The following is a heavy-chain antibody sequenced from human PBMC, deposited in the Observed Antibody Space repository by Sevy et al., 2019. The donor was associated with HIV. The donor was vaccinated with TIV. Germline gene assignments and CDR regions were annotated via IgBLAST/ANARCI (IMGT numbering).Heavy chain of an antibody. J-gene: IGHJ6*03. CDR1: GYTFTSYG. Sequence: ASVKVSCKASGYTFTSYGISWVRQAPGQGLEWMGWISAYNGKTNYAQKLQGRVTMTTDTSTSTAYMGLRSLRSDDTAVYYCARAAHHDYGDYGRVNYYYYMDVWGKGTTVTVSS. D-gene: IGHD4-17*01. CDR3: ARAAHHDYGDYGRVNYYYYMDV. CDR2: ISAYNGKT. V-gene: IGHV1-18*04.